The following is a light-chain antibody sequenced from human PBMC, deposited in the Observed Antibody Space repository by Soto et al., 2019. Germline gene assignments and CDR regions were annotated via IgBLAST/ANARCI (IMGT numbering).Light chain of an antibody. Sequence: EIVLTQSPGTLSLSPGERATLSCRASQTISSYLAWYQHKPGQAPRLLIYDASSRATDIPDRFSGSGSGTDFTLTIGRLEPGDFAVYYCQQYLSSPPYGFGQGTKLEIK. CDR3: QQYLSSPPYG. CDR2: DAS. CDR1: QTISSY. J-gene: IGKJ2*03. V-gene: IGKV3-20*01.